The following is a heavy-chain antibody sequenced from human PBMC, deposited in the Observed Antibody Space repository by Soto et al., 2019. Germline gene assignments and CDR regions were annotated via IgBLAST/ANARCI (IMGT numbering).Heavy chain of an antibody. CDR1: GFTFSNAW. D-gene: IGHD6-13*01. CDR2: IKSKTDGGTT. J-gene: IGHJ4*02. V-gene: IGHV3-15*07. CDR3: TTDPEGEGSSSWKALPIDY. Sequence: GGSLRLSCAASGFTFSNAWMNWVRQAPGKGLEWVGRIKSKTDGGTTDYAAPVKGRFTISRDDSKNKLYLQMNSLKTEDTAGYYCTTDPEGEGSSSWKALPIDYWGQGTLVTVSS.